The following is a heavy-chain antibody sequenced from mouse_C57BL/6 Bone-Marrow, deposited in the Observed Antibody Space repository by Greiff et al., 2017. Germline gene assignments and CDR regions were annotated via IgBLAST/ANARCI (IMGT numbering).Heavy chain of an antibody. J-gene: IGHJ2*01. D-gene: IGHD1-1*01. V-gene: IGHV1-82*01. CDR2: IYPGDGDT. CDR1: GYAFSSSW. CDR3: ARGYYGSRYYCDY. Sequence: QVQLQQSGPELVKPGASVKISCKASGYAFSSSWMNWVKQRPGKGLEWIGRIYPGDGDTNYNGKFKGKATLTADKSSRTAYMQLRSLTSEDSAVYFCARGYYGSRYYCDYWGQGTTLTVSS.